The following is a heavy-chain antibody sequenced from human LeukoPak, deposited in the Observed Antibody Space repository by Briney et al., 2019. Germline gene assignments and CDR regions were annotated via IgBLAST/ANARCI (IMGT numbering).Heavy chain of an antibody. Sequence: SETLSLTCTVSGGSISSYYWSWIRQPPGKGLEWIGYILYSGVTYYNPTLKSRVTMAVDTSKNQFSLKLSSVTAADTAVYYCARDRGYVTDYWGQGTPVTVSS. V-gene: IGHV4-30-4*08. CDR2: ILYSGVT. CDR3: ARDRGYVTDY. CDR1: GGSISSYY. D-gene: IGHD5-12*01. J-gene: IGHJ4*02.